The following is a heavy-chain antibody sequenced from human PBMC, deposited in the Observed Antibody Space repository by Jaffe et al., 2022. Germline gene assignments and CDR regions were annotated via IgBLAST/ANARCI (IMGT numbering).Heavy chain of an antibody. CDR1: GGSISSSSYY. J-gene: IGHJ3*02. CDR3: ARSTVTTTGLAFDI. D-gene: IGHD4-17*01. Sequence: QLQLQESGPGLVKPSETLSLTCTVSGGSISSSSYYWGWIRQPPGKGLEWIGSIYYSGSTYYNPSLKSRVTISVDTSKNQFSLKLSSVTAADTAVYYCARSTVTTTGLAFDIWGQGTMVTVSS. V-gene: IGHV4-39*01. CDR2: IYYSGST.